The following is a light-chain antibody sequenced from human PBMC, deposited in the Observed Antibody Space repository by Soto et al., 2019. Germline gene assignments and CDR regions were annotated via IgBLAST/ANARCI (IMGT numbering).Light chain of an antibody. CDR3: QQYNKWPLT. CDR1: QSVSRN. CDR2: GAS. V-gene: IGKV3D-15*01. Sequence: EIMMTQSPATLSVSPGERATLSCRASQSVSRNLAWYQQKPGQAPRLLSYGASSRATGIPARFSGSGYGTDFALTISSLESEDFAIYYCQQYNKWPLTFGGGTKVEIK. J-gene: IGKJ4*01.